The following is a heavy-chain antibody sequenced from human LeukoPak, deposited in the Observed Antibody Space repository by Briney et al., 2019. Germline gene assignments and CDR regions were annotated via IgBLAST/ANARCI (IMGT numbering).Heavy chain of an antibody. V-gene: IGHV4-39*01. CDR3: ARQNCTLTSCYDYYHYHMDV. J-gene: IGHJ6*03. Sequence: PSETLSLTCTVSGGSISSSSYYWGWIRQSPGKGLDWIGSISYSGWSYSDPSLKSRATISVDTSKNQFSLKLTSVTAADTAVYYCARQNCTLTSCYDYYHYHMDVWGKGTAVTISS. CDR2: ISYSGWS. CDR1: GGSISSSSYY. D-gene: IGHD2-2*01.